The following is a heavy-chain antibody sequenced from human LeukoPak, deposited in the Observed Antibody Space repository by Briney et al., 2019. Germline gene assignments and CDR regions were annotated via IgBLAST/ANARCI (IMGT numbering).Heavy chain of an antibody. CDR2: INHSGST. V-gene: IGHV4-34*01. J-gene: IGHJ4*02. CDR3: ARARSGSYYNPTYYFDY. Sequence: PSETLSLTCAVYGGSFSGYYWSWIRQPPGKGLEWIGEINHSGSTNYNPSLKSRVTISVDTSKNQFSLKLSSVTAADTAVYYCARARSGSYYNPTYYFDYWGQGTLVTVSS. D-gene: IGHD3-10*01. CDR1: GGSFSGYY.